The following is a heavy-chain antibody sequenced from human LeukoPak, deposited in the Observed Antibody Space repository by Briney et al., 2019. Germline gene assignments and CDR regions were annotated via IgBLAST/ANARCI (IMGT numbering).Heavy chain of an antibody. CDR3: ARGPAVVIAGADY. Sequence: PGGSLRLSCVASGFTFSSYWMTWVRQAPGKGLEWVANIKEDGSEKYYVDSVKGRFTISRDNAKNSLYLQMNSLRGEDTAVYYWARGPAVVIAGADYWAQGTLVPVP. CDR1: GFTFSSYW. D-gene: IGHD6-19*01. J-gene: IGHJ4*02. CDR2: IKEDGSEK. V-gene: IGHV3-7*04.